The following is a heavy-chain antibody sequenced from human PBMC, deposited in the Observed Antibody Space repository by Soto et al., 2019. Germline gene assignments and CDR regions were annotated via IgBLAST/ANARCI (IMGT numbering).Heavy chain of an antibody. CDR2: IIPIFNST. J-gene: IGHJ4*02. CDR1: GSRFSNYV. CDR3: AREGRGKKAGYNGLVSLGY. V-gene: IGHV1-69*06. Sequence: ASVKVSCKVSGSRFSNYVITWVRPAPGHGLEWLGRIIPIFNSTKYAQSFQGRVTITADKSTSTASLELSSLRSDDTAVYYCAREGRGKKAGYNGLVSLGYWGQGTLGTAPQ. D-gene: IGHD2-2*02.